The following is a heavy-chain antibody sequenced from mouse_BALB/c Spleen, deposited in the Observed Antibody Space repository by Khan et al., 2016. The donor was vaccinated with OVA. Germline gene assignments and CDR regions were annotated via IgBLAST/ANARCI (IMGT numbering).Heavy chain of an antibody. Sequence: EVQLQESGGDLVEPGGSLKLSFAASGFTFSTYGMSWVRQTPDKRLEWVATISTGGHYTYYPDSVRGRFTISRDNAKNTLYLQMTSLKSEDTAMFYCARLAYYYDSEGFAYWGQGTLVTVSA. D-gene: IGHD1-1*01. CDR1: GFTFSTYG. CDR2: ISTGGHYT. CDR3: ARLAYYYDSEGFAY. V-gene: IGHV5-6*01. J-gene: IGHJ3*01.